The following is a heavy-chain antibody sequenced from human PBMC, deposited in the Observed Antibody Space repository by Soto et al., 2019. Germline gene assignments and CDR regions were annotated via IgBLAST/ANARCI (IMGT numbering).Heavy chain of an antibody. CDR1: GYTFPSYD. V-gene: IGHV1-8*01. D-gene: IGHD3-3*01. J-gene: IGHJ4*02. CDR3: ASGLSHFITIFGVVDDYFDY. CDR2: MNPNSGNT. Sequence: ASEMVSYNASGYTFPSYDINWVRQATGQGPECIGWMNPNSGNTGYAQKFQGRVTMTRNTSISTAYMELSSLRSEDTAVYYCASGLSHFITIFGVVDDYFDYWGQGTLVTVSS.